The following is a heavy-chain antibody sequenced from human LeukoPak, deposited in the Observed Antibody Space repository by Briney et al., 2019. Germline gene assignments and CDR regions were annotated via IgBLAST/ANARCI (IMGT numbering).Heavy chain of an antibody. Sequence: GGSLRLSCAASGFTFSSYAMHWVRQAPGKGLEYVSAISSNGGSTYYANSVKGRFTISRDNSKNTLYLQMGSLRAEDMAVYYCATMPRYCSSTSCYTGDYWGQGTLVTVSS. CDR1: GFTFSSYA. D-gene: IGHD2-2*02. J-gene: IGHJ4*02. CDR3: ATMPRYCSSTSCYTGDY. V-gene: IGHV3-64*01. CDR2: ISSNGGST.